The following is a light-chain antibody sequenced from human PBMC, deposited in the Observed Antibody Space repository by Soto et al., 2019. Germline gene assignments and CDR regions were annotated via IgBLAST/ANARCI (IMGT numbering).Light chain of an antibody. CDR1: QSVSSH. V-gene: IGKV3-15*01. Sequence: DIVMTQSPATLSESPGGRVTVSCRASQSVSSHVAWYHQRPGHAPRLLINAASNRAIDIPFSISGSGSGTEFTLTISSLQSEDFAVYYCQQRSNCPITFGQGTRLEI. CDR2: AAS. J-gene: IGKJ5*01. CDR3: QQRSNCPIT.